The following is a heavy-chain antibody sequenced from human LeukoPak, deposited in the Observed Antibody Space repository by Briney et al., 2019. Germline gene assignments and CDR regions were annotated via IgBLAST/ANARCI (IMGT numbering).Heavy chain of an antibody. V-gene: IGHV3-53*01. CDR3: ARDSWYNNRRIAAAGN. Sequence: PGGSLRLSCAASGFTVSSNYMSWVRQAPGKGLEWVSVIYSGGSTYYADSVKGRFTISRDNSKNTLYLQMNSLRAEDTAVYYCARDSWYNNRRIAAAGNWGQGTLVTVSS. CDR2: IYSGGST. J-gene: IGHJ4*02. D-gene: IGHD6-13*01. CDR1: GFTVSSNY.